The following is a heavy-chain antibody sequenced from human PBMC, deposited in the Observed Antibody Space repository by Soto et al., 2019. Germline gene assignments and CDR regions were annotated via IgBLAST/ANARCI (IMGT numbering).Heavy chain of an antibody. CDR3: ARLSLIQLWLYYFDY. D-gene: IGHD5-18*01. V-gene: IGHV1-2*02. CDR2: INPSSGAT. CDR1: GYNFVAYY. J-gene: IGHJ4*02. Sequence: ASLKVSCKACGYNFVAYYMHWVQQAPGQGLEWMGWINPSSGATNFAERFQGRVTIYVDTSKHQFSLKLSCVTAADTDVYYCARLSLIQLWLYYFDYWGQGTLVTASS.